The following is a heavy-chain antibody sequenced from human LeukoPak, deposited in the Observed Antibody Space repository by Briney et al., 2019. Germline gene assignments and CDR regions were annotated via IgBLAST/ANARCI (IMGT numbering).Heavy chain of an antibody. D-gene: IGHD6-19*01. CDR3: AKYLAGGWYYIYC. CDR1: GVTFSSNA. CDR2: ITGSGDNT. J-gene: IGHJ4*02. Sequence: GGSLRLSCAASGVTFSSNAMSWVRQAPGKGLEWVSGITGSGDNTYYTESVKGRFTISRDNSKNTLYLEMNSLRAEDTAIYYCAKYLAGGWYYIYCWGQGTLVTVSS. V-gene: IGHV3-23*01.